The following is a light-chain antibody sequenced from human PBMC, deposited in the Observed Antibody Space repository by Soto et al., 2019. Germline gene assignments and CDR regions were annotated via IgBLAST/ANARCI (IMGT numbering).Light chain of an antibody. CDR2: EGS. Sequence: QSVLTQPPSATVSPGQSVTISCTGTSSNIGAYTYVSWYPPRLGKAPKLMIHEGSKRPSGVPDRFSGSKSGNTASLTGSGLQAKYQADYYCSSYAGSNDLWVFGGGTKVTVL. CDR3: SSYAGSNDLWV. J-gene: IGLJ3*02. V-gene: IGLV2-8*01. CDR1: SSNIGAYTY.